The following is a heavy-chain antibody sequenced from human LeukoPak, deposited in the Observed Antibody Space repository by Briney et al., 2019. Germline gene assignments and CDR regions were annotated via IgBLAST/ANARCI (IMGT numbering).Heavy chain of an antibody. Sequence: PSETLSLTCAVYGGSFSGYYWGWIRQPPGKGLEWIGEINHSGSTNYNPSLKSRVTISVDTSKNQFSLKLSSVTAADTAVYYCARVDFWTYYYGMDVWGQGTTVTVSS. CDR1: GGSFSGYY. D-gene: IGHD3-3*01. J-gene: IGHJ6*02. CDR3: ARVDFWTYYYGMDV. CDR2: INHSGST. V-gene: IGHV4-34*01.